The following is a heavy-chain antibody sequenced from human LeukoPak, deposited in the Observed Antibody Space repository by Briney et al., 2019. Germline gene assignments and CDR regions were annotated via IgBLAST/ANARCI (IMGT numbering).Heavy chain of an antibody. CDR3: ARRRDYMDV. J-gene: IGHJ6*03. CDR2: IKQHGSEK. Sequence: GGSLRLSCAASGFIFSSYCMSWVRQAAGKGLEWVANIKQHGSEKYYMDSVKGRFTISRDNAKNSLYLQMNSLRAEDTAVYYCARRRDYMDVWGKGTTVTISS. CDR1: GFIFSSYC. V-gene: IGHV3-7*01.